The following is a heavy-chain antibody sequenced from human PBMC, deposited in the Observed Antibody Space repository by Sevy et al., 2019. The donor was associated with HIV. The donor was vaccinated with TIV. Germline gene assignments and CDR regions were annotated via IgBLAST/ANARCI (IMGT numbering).Heavy chain of an antibody. CDR1: GFTFSDYR. Sequence: GGSLRLSCAASGFTFSDYRMHWVRQAPGKGLEWVAVISYDGRNNKYNADSVTVRFTISRDNSKNTVLLQMDSLNAEDTGIYYCSRDRGEILSSAFDSWGQRTLFTVSS. D-gene: IGHD3-16*01. V-gene: IGHV3-30*04. J-gene: IGHJ4*02. CDR3: SRDRGEILSSAFDS. CDR2: ISYDGRNNK.